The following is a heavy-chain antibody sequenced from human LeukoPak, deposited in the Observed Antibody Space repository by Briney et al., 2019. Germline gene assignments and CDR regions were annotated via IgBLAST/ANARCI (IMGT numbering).Heavy chain of an antibody. CDR3: ARGPWSGLFGS. CDR2: ISHSGST. D-gene: IGHD3-3*01. CDR1: GGSFRGYY. V-gene: IGHV4-34*01. J-gene: IGHJ5*02. Sequence: SETLSLTCAVYGGSFRGYYWSWIRQPPGKGLEWIGEISHSGSTNYKPFLKSRVTISVDTSKNRFSLKLSSVAAADTAVYYCARGPWSGLFGSWVQGTLVAVPS.